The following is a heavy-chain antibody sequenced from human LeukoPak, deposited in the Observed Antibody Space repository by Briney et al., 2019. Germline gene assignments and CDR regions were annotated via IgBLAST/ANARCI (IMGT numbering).Heavy chain of an antibody. V-gene: IGHV3-11*05. J-gene: IGHJ5*02. Sequence: GGSLRLSCAASGFTFSDYYMSWIRQPPGKGLEWVSYISSSSSYTNYADSVKGRFTISRDNAKNSLYLQMNSLRAEDTAVYYCARVIGGIRYFDWYNWFDPWGQGTLVTVSS. CDR2: ISSSSSYT. D-gene: IGHD3-9*01. CDR1: GFTFSDYY. CDR3: ARVIGGIRYFDWYNWFDP.